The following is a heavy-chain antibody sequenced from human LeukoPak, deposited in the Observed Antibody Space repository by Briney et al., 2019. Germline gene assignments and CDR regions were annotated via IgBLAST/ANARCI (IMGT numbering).Heavy chain of an antibody. Sequence: ASVKVSCKASGYTFTSYYMHWVRQAPGQGLEWMGIINPSGGSTSYAQKFQGRVTMTRDMSTSTVYMELSSLRSEDTAVYYCARAYSSSWYVDYYYMDVWGKGTRSPSP. V-gene: IGHV1-46*01. CDR1: GYTFTSYY. D-gene: IGHD6-13*01. J-gene: IGHJ6*03. CDR2: INPSGGST. CDR3: ARAYSSSWYVDYYYMDV.